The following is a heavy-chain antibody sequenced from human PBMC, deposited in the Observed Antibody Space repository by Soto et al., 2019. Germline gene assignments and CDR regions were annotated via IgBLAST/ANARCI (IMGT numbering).Heavy chain of an antibody. CDR1: GFTFDDYA. CDR3: ARAVEVVVAAAYYYYGMDV. D-gene: IGHD2-15*01. J-gene: IGHJ6*02. Sequence: GGSLRLSCAASGFTFDDYAMHWVRQAPGKGLEWVSGISWNSGSIGYADSVKGRFTISRDNAKNSLYLQMNSLRAEDTALYYCARAVEVVVAAAYYYYGMDVWGQGTTVTVSS. V-gene: IGHV3-9*01. CDR2: ISWNSGSI.